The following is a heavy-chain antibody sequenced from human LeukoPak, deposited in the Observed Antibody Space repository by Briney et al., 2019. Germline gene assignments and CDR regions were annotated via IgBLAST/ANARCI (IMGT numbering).Heavy chain of an antibody. V-gene: IGHV3-7*04. CDR1: GSTFSRHW. J-gene: IGHJ4*02. CDR3: ARGSGDY. CDR2: IKPDGSEK. Sequence: GGSLRLSCAASGSTFSRHWMHWARQAPGKGLEWVANIKPDGSEKYYVDSVKGRFTISRDNAKNSLYLQMTSLRAEDTAVYYCARGSGDYSGQGTLVTVSS.